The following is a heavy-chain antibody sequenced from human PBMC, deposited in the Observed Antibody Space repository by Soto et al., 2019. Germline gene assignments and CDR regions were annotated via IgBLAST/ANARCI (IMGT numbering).Heavy chain of an antibody. CDR2: LYRGGVA. CDR3: ARALVEVPDHPRLDAFDL. Sequence: PVGSLRLSCAASGFIVRDNFMIWVRQAPGKGLEWVSALYRGGVAYYADAVKGRFIVSRDNPENTLYLQMTSLGADDSAIYYCARALVEVPDHPRLDAFDLWGQGTVVTVSS. V-gene: IGHV3-53*01. CDR1: GFIVRDNF. J-gene: IGHJ3*01. D-gene: IGHD2-2*01.